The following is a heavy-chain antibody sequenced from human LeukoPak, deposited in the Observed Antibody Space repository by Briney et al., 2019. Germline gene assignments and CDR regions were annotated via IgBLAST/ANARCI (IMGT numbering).Heavy chain of an antibody. CDR1: GFTFSSYA. CDR3: AKDGLRYFDWFTTGGC. J-gene: IGHJ4*02. Sequence: GGSLRLSCAASGFTFSSYAMSWVRQAPGKGLEWVSAISGSGGSTYYADSVKGRFTISRDNSKNTLYLQMNSLRAEDTAVYYCAKDGLRYFDWFTTGGCWGQGTLVTVSS. CDR2: ISGSGGST. V-gene: IGHV3-23*01. D-gene: IGHD3-9*01.